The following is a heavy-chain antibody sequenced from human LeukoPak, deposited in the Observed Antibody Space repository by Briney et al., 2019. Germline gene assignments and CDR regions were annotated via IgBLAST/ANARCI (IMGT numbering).Heavy chain of an antibody. D-gene: IGHD3-16*02. CDR1: GGSFSGYY. V-gene: IGHV4-34*01. J-gene: IGHJ4*02. Sequence: SETLSLTCAVYGGSFSGYYWSWIRQPPGKGLEWIGEINHSGSTNYNPSLKSRVTISVDTSKNQFSLKLSSVTAADTAVYYCARVPNEWGSYRPLYYFDYWGQGTLVTVSS. CDR3: ARVPNEWGSYRPLYYFDY. CDR2: INHSGST.